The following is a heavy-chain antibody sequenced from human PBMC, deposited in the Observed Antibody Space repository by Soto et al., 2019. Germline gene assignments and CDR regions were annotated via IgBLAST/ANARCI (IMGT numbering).Heavy chain of an antibody. J-gene: IGHJ4*02. V-gene: IGHV4-34*01. D-gene: IGHD1-1*01. CDR1: GGSFSGYY. CDR2: INHSGST. Sequence: SETLSLTCAVYGGSFSGYYWSWIRQPPGKGLEWIGEINHSGSTNYNPSLKSRVTISVDTSKNQFSLKLSSVTAADTAVYYCARGYLEPTQAEYFDYWGQGTLVTVSS. CDR3: ARGYLEPTQAEYFDY.